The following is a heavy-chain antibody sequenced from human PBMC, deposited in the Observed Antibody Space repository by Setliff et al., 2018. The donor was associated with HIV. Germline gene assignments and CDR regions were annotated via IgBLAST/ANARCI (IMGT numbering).Heavy chain of an antibody. J-gene: IGHJ3*02. CDR3: ARGGLVDSSGYYYRSGGAFDI. D-gene: IGHD3-22*01. CDR1: GYTFTGYY. CDR2: INPNSGGT. Sequence: ASVKVSCKASGYTFTGYYMHWVRQAPGQGLEWMGWINPNSGGTNYAQKFQGWVTMTRDTSISTAYMELSRLRSDDTAVYYCARGGLVDSSGYYYRSGGAFDIGGQGTMVTVSS. V-gene: IGHV1-2*04.